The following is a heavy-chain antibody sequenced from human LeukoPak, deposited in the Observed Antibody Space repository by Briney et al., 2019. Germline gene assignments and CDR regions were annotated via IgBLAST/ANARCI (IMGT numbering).Heavy chain of an antibody. CDR1: GYTFTSYD. D-gene: IGHD3-16*02. V-gene: IGHV1-8*01. CDR2: MNPNSGNT. J-gene: IGHJ4*02. Sequence: ASVKVSCKASGYTFTSYDINWVRQATGQGLEWMGWMNPNSGNTGYAQMFQGRVTMTRNTSISTAYMELSSLRSEDTAVYYCARGRRYDYIWGSYRWIDYWGQGTLVTVSS. CDR3: ARGRRYDYIWGSYRWIDY.